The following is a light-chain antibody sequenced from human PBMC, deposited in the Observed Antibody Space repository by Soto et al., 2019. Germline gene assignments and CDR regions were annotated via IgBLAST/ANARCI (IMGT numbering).Light chain of an antibody. Sequence: IHLTQSPAVRSVSVGERCTITCRASEGFSSYLAWYQQKPGQAPRLLIYAASTWQSGVSSRFSGSGSGTEFTLTISSLEPEDFATYYCQQSSSYPPTFGGGTKVDIK. V-gene: IGKV1-9*01. CDR3: QQSSSYPPT. CDR2: AAS. CDR1: EGFSSY. J-gene: IGKJ4*01.